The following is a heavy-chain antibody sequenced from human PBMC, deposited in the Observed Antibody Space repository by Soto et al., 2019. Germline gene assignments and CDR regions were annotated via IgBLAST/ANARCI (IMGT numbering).Heavy chain of an antibody. CDR1: GFTFSSYA. V-gene: IGHV3-23*01. Sequence: EVQPLQSGGGLVQPGGSLRLSCAASGFTFSSYAMSWVRQAPGKGLEWVSAISDSGSSTNYADSVKGRFTISRDNSKNTLFLQIHSLRAEDTAIYYCAKGGGGSYYYYMDVWGKGTTVTVSS. D-gene: IGHD2-15*01. CDR2: ISDSGSST. CDR3: AKGGGGSYYYYMDV. J-gene: IGHJ6*03.